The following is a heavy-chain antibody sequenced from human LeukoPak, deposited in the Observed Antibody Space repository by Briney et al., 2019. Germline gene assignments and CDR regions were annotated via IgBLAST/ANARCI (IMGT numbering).Heavy chain of an antibody. D-gene: IGHD3-10*01. CDR1: GFTFSSYE. V-gene: IGHV3-48*03. J-gene: IGHJ4*02. Sequence: PGGSLRLSCAASGFTFSSYEMNWVRQAPGKGLEWVSYISSSGSTIYYADSVKGRFTISRDNSKNTLYLQMNSLRVEDTAVYYCARDQAGSGHYADYWGQGTLVTVSS. CDR2: ISSSGSTI. CDR3: ARDQAGSGHYADY.